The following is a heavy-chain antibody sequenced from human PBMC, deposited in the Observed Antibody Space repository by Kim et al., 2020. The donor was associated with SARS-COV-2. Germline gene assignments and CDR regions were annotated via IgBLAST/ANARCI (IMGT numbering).Heavy chain of an antibody. CDR1: GGSFSGYY. Sequence: SETLSLTCAVYGGSFSGYYWSWIRQPPGKGLEWIGEINHSGSTNYNPSLKSRVTISVDTSKNQFSLKLSSVTAADTAVYYCARGPMRDFWSGGGEFDYWGQGTLVTVSS. D-gene: IGHD3-3*01. CDR3: ARGPMRDFWSGGGEFDY. CDR2: INHSGST. J-gene: IGHJ4*02. V-gene: IGHV4-34*01.